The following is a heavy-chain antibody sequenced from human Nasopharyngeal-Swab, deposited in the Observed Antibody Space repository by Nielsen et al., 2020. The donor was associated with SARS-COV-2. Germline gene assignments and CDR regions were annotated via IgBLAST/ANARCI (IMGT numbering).Heavy chain of an antibody. Sequence: SETLSLTCTVSGGSITSYYWSWIRQTPGKGLEWIGYLYNSGSTDANPSLKSRVTISVDTSKNQISLRLSSVTAADTAVYYCARHYGLQFGYQYYMDVWGKGTTVTVSS. CDR1: GGSITSYY. J-gene: IGHJ6*03. CDR2: LYNSGST. V-gene: IGHV4-59*08. D-gene: IGHD5-24*01. CDR3: ARHYGLQFGYQYYMDV.